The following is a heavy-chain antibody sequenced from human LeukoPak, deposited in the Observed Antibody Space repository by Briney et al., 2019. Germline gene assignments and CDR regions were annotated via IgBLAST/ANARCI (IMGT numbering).Heavy chain of an antibody. J-gene: IGHJ3*02. CDR3: AKDSVVGATYDAFDI. D-gene: IGHD1-26*01. CDR2: VNGDGSST. Sequence: GGSLRLSCAASGFTFSSYWMHWVRQAPGKGLVWVSRVNGDGSSTSYADSVKGRFTVSRDNAKNTLYLQMNSLRAEDTAVYYCAKDSVVGATYDAFDIWGQGTMVTVSS. CDR1: GFTFSSYW. V-gene: IGHV3-74*01.